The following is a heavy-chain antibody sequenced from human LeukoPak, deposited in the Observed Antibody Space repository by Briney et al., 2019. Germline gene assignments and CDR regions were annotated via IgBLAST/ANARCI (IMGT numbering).Heavy chain of an antibody. D-gene: IGHD4-17*01. V-gene: IGHV3-30*18. CDR2: ISYDGSNK. Sequence: PGGSLRLSCEASGFSFSTYGMHWVRQAPGKGLEWVAVISYDGSNKYYADSVKGRFTISRDNSKNTLYLQMNSLRAEDTAVYYCAKATVTNYYYYGMDVWGQGTTVTVSS. CDR1: GFSFSTYG. J-gene: IGHJ6*02. CDR3: AKATVTNYYYYGMDV.